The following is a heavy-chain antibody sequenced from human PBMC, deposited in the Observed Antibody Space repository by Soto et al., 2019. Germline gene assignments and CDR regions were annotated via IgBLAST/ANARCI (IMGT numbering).Heavy chain of an antibody. J-gene: IGHJ3*02. V-gene: IGHV3-23*01. Sequence: GGSLRLSCGASGFTFSSYAMSLVRQAPGKGLEWVSAISGSGGSTYYADSVKGRFTISRGNSKNTLYLQMNSLRAEDTAVYYCAKDLWAVAPPDAFDIWGQGTMVTVSS. D-gene: IGHD6-19*01. CDR3: AKDLWAVAPPDAFDI. CDR1: GFTFSSYA. CDR2: ISGSGGST.